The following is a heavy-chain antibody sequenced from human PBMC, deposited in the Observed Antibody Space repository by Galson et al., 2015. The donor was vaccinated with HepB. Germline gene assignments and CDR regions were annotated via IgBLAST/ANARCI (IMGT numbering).Heavy chain of an antibody. J-gene: IGHJ3*02. CDR2: TYYRSKWYN. D-gene: IGHD6-13*01. V-gene: IGHV6-1*01. Sequence: CAISGDSVSSHSAAWNWIRQSPSRGLEWLGRTYYRSKWYNDYAVSVKSRITINPDTSKNQFSLQLNSVTPEDTAVYYCARDTRAGTDDAFDIWGQGTMVTVSS. CDR3: ARDTRAGTDDAFDI. CDR1: GDSVSSHSAA.